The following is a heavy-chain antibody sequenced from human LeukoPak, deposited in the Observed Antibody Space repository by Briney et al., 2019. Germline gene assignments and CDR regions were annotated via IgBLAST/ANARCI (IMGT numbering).Heavy chain of an antibody. V-gene: IGHV4-34*01. CDR3: ARRSVAGYFDY. D-gene: IGHD6-19*01. CDR2: INHSGST. CDR1: GGSFSGYY. Sequence: SETLSLTCAVYGGSFSGYYWSWIRQPPGKGLEWIGEINHSGSTNYNPSLKSRVTISVDTSKNQFSLKLSSVTAADTAVYYCARRSVAGYFDYWGQEPWSPSPQ. J-gene: IGHJ4*01.